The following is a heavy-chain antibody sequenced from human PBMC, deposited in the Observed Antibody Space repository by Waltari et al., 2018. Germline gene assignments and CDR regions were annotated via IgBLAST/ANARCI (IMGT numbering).Heavy chain of an antibody. J-gene: IGHJ4*02. V-gene: IGHV3-48*03. D-gene: IGHD1-26*01. CDR1: GFTFSSYE. CDR3: ARDLRRGSYGY. CDR2: ISSSGSTI. Sequence: EVQLVESGGGLVQPGGSLRLSCAASGFTFSSYEMNWVRQAPGKGLEWVSYISSSGSTIYYTDSVKGRFTISRDNAKNSLYLQMNSLRAEDTAVYYCARDLRRGSYGYWGQGTLVIVSS.